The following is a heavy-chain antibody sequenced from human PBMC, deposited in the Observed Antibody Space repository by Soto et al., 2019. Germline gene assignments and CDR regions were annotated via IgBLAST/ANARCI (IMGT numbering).Heavy chain of an antibody. J-gene: IGHJ6*02. CDR1: GFRFSGYS. CDR3: ARDLLFRYSAPRGMDV. Sequence: GGSLRLSCAASGFRFSGYSFNWVRQAPRKGREWVAYISSRSSTIYYADFVKGRFTVSRDDAKNSVFLQMNSLRDEDTAVYYCARDLLFRYSAPRGMDVWGQGSSVTVSS. D-gene: IGHD2-21*01. CDR2: ISSRSSTI. V-gene: IGHV3-48*02.